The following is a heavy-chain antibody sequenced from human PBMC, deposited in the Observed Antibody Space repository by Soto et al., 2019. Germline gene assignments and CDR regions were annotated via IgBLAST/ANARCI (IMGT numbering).Heavy chain of an antibody. CDR2: IYTSGST. Sequence: SETLSLTCTVSGGSISSYYWSWIRQPAGKGLEWIGRIYTSGSTNYNPSLKSRVTMSVDTSKNQFSLKLSSVTAADTAVYYCARTDFWSGYYYYYGMDVWGQGTTVTVSS. CDR1: GGSISSYY. J-gene: IGHJ6*02. D-gene: IGHD3-3*01. V-gene: IGHV4-4*07. CDR3: ARTDFWSGYYYYYGMDV.